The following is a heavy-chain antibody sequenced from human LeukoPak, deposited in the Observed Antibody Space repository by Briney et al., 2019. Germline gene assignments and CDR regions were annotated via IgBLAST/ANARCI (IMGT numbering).Heavy chain of an antibody. D-gene: IGHD3-3*01. Sequence: SETLSLTCTVSGGSISSSSYYWGWIRQPPGRGLEWIGSIYYSGSTYYNPSLKSRVTISVDTSKNQFSLKLSSVAAADTAVYYCARVTIFGVVFDPWGQGTLVTVSS. V-gene: IGHV4-39*01. CDR2: IYYSGST. CDR1: GGSISSSSYY. CDR3: ARVTIFGVVFDP. J-gene: IGHJ5*02.